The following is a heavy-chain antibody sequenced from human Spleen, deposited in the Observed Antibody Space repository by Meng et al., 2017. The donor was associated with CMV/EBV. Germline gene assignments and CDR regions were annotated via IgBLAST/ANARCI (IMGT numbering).Heavy chain of an antibody. CDR3: AKDPRTSNIDDAFDI. CDR2: ISGSGGST. J-gene: IGHJ3*02. V-gene: IGHV3-23*01. Sequence: GGSLRLSCAASGFMFSSYAMSWVRQAPGKGLEWVSAISGSGGSTYYADSVKGRFTISRDNFKKTVDLQMNSLRAEDTAVYYCAKDPRTSNIDDAFDIWGQGTMVTVSS. D-gene: IGHD1-14*01. CDR1: GFMFSSYA.